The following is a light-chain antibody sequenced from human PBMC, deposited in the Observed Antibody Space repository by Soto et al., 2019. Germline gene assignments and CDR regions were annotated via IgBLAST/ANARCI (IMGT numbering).Light chain of an antibody. V-gene: IGKV3-20*01. CDR2: QTS. Sequence: EIVLTQSPATLSSFPGDRVTLSCRASQYINTRLAWYQHRPGQAPRLLIYQTSIRAAGIPARFSGSGSGTDFTLTISRLEPEDFAVYYCQQYGSPRTFGQGTKVDIK. CDR3: QQYGSPRT. J-gene: IGKJ1*01. CDR1: QYINTR.